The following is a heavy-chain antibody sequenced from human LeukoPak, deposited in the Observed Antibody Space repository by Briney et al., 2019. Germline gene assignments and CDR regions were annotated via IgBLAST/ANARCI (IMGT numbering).Heavy chain of an antibody. J-gene: IGHJ3*02. Sequence: PSETLSLTCTVSGGSVSSGSYYWSWIRQPPGKGLEWIGYIYYSGSTNYNPSLKSRVTISVDTSKNQFSLKLSSVTAADTAVYYCARGGINDAFDIWGQGTMVTASS. CDR1: GGSVSSGSYY. D-gene: IGHD2-15*01. CDR2: IYYSGST. CDR3: ARGGINDAFDI. V-gene: IGHV4-61*01.